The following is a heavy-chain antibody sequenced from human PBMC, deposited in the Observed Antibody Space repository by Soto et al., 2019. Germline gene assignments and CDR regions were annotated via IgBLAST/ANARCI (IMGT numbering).Heavy chain of an antibody. CDR2: IYYNGST. CDR1: GLTISSASYH. Sequence: SETLSLTCTVSGLTISSASYHWSWIRQHPGKGLEWVGNIYYNGSTYYNPSLKSRVTISVDTSKNQFSLKMSSVTAADTAVYYCARLGGGNWFDPWGQGTLVTVSS. CDR3: ARLGGGNWFDP. J-gene: IGHJ5*02. V-gene: IGHV4-31*03. D-gene: IGHD2-15*01.